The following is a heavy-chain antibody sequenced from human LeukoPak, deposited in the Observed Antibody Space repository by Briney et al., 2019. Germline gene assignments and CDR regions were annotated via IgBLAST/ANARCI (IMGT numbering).Heavy chain of an antibody. CDR2: IKQDETEK. CDR3: AREGGSGWSLDY. D-gene: IGHD6-19*01. J-gene: IGHJ4*02. Sequence: GGSLRLSCAASGFTFSLHWMTWVRQAPGKGPEWVANIKQDETEKYYVGSVKGRFTISRDNAKNSLYLQMNSLRADDTAVYYCAREGGSGWSLDYWGRGTLVTVSS. V-gene: IGHV3-7*03. CDR1: GFTFSLHW.